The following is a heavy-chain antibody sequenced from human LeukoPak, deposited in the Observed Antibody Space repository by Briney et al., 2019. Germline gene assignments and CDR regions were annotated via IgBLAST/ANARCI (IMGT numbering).Heavy chain of an antibody. CDR1: GYTFTSYD. D-gene: IGHD1-26*01. CDR3: ARGGQELPAPLFDY. V-gene: IGHV1-2*04. CDR2: MSPNSGGT. J-gene: IGHJ4*02. Sequence: ASVKVSCKASGYTFTSYDFNWVRQATGQRPEWMGWMSPNSGGTNYAQKFQGWVTMTRDTSISTAYMELSRLRSDDTAVYYCARGGQELPAPLFDYWGQGTLVTVSS.